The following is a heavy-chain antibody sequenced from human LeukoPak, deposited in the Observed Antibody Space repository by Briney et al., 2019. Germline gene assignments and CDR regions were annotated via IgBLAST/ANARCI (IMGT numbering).Heavy chain of an antibody. V-gene: IGHV1-69*05. CDR3: ARERGDSSGYTPPYFDY. Sequence: SVKVSCKASGGTFSSYAISWVRQAPGQGLEWMGRIIPIFGTANYAQKFQGRVTITTDESTSTAYMKLSSLRSEDTAVYYCARERGDSSGYTPPYFDYWGQGTLVTVSS. D-gene: IGHD3-22*01. CDR1: GGTFSSYA. J-gene: IGHJ4*02. CDR2: IIPIFGTA.